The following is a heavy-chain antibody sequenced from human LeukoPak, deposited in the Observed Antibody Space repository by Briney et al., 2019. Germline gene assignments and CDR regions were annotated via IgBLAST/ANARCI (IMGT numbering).Heavy chain of an antibody. CDR3: ARDLASAGFDI. D-gene: IGHD6-13*01. V-gene: IGHV7-4-1*02. J-gene: IGHJ3*02. CDR2: INTNTGIP. CDR1: GYTFTSYG. Sequence: ASVKVSCKASGYTFTSYGISWVRQAPGQGLELMGWINTNTGIPTYAQGFAGRFVFSLNTSVTTAYLQITSLKAEDTAVYYCARDLASAGFDIWGQGTMVTVSS.